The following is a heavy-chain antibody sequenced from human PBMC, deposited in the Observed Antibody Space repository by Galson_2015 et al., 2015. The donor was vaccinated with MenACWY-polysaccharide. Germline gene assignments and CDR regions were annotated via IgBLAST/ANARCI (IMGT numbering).Heavy chain of an antibody. J-gene: IGHJ4*02. V-gene: IGHV3-30*18. CDR1: GFSFSSYG. CDR2: ITYDGSDQ. CDR3: AKREARNSGPFDL. D-gene: IGHD6-19*01. Sequence: SLRLSCAASGFSFSSYGMHWVCQAPGKGLEWVTYITYDGSDQNYARSVKGRFTISRDTSTSMLYLQMDSLRAEDTAVYHCAKREARNSGPFDLWGQGALVTVSS.